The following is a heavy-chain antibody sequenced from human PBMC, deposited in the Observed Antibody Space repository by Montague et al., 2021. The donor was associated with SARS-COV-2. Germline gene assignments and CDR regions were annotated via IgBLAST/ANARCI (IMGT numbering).Heavy chain of an antibody. CDR2: IYTSGST. CDR3: ARSSGGYCSSTSCYAYYYYYVGV. J-gene: IGHJ6*03. CDR1: GGSISSGSYY. D-gene: IGHD2-2*01. Sequence: TLSLTCTVSGGSISSGSYYWSWIRQPAGKGLEWIGRIYTSGSTNYNPSLKSRVTISVDTSKNQFSLKLSSVTAADTAVYYCARSSGGYCSSTSCYAYYYYYVGVWGKGTTVTVAS. V-gene: IGHV4-61*02.